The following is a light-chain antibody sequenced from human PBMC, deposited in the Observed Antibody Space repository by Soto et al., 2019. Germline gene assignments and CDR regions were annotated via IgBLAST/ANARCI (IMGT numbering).Light chain of an antibody. CDR2: KAS. CDR1: QSINSW. J-gene: IGKJ1*01. Sequence: DIQMTQSPSTLSASVGDRVTITCRASQSINSWLAWYQQRPGKAPKLLIYKASNLQSGVPSRFSGSGSGTEFTLTISSLQPDDFATYDCQQYNSLSRTFGQGTKVEIK. V-gene: IGKV1-5*03. CDR3: QQYNSLSRT.